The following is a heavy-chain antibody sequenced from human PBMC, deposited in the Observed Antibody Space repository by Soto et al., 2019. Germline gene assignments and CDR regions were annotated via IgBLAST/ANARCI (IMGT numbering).Heavy chain of an antibody. J-gene: IGHJ4*02. CDR3: ARAEDYYDSSGYPEHFDY. V-gene: IGHV3-33*08. D-gene: IGHD3-22*01. Sequence: SLTLSCAASGFTFKSYGMHLVCQTPGKGLEWVAVIWYDGSNKYYADSVKGRFTISRDNSKNTLYLQMNSLRAEDTAVYYCARAEDYYDSSGYPEHFDYWGQGTLVTVSS. CDR2: IWYDGSNK. CDR1: GFTFKSYG.